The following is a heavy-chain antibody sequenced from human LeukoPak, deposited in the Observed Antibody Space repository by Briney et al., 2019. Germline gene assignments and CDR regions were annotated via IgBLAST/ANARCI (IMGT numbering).Heavy chain of an antibody. CDR3: ARADEDDSINNWFDP. J-gene: IGHJ5*02. CDR2: ISAYNGNT. V-gene: IGHV1-18*01. CDR1: GYTFTSYG. D-gene: IGHD3-22*01. Sequence: GASVKVSCKASGYTFTSYGISWVRQAPGQGLEWMGWISAYNGNTNYAQKLQGRVTMTTDTSTSTAYMELRSLRSDDTAAYYCARADEDDSINNWFDPWGQGTLVTVSS.